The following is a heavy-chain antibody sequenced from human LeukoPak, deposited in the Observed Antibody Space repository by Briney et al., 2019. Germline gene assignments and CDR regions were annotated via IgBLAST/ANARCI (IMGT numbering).Heavy chain of an antibody. D-gene: IGHD3-10*01. CDR3: ARGYGSGSPFDY. V-gene: IGHV3-66*01. J-gene: IGHJ4*02. CDR1: GFTVSSSH. CDR2: LHSGGFT. Sequence: GGSLRLSCAASGFTVSSSHMSWVRQTPEKGLEWVSVLHSGGFTEYADSVKGRFTISRDNSKNSLDLQMNSLRAEDTGVYYCARGYGSGSPFDYWGQGMLVTVSS.